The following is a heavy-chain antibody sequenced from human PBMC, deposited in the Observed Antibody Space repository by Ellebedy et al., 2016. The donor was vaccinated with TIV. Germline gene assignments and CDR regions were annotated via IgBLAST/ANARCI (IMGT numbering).Heavy chain of an antibody. V-gene: IGHV4-39*01. J-gene: IGHJ6*02. CDR2: IYYSGST. CDR3: ARQTLMATITSLYYYYYGMDV. D-gene: IGHD5-24*01. Sequence: MPSETLSLTCTVSGGSISSSSYYWGWIRQPPGKGLEWIGSIYYSGSTYYNPSLKSRVTISVDTSKNQFSLKLSSVTAADTAVYYCARQTLMATITSLYYYYYGMDVWGQGTTVTVSS. CDR1: GGSISSSSYY.